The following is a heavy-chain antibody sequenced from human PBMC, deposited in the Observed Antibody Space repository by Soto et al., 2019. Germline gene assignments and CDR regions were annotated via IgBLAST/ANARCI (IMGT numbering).Heavy chain of an antibody. J-gene: IGHJ4*02. V-gene: IGHV4-61*08. CDR2: IHYSGST. Sequence: SETLSLTCTVSGGSISSGGYYWSWIRQPPGKGLEWIGYIHYSGSTNYNPSLKSRVTISVDTSKNQFSLKLSSVTAADTAVYYCARGRGYDILTGYGCHFDYWGQGTLVTVSS. CDR1: GGSISSGGYY. CDR3: ARGRGYDILTGYGCHFDY. D-gene: IGHD3-9*01.